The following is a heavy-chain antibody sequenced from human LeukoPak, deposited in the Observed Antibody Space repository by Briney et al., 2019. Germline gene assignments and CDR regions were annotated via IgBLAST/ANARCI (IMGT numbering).Heavy chain of an antibody. Sequence: GESLKISCKGSGYSFSTFWIAWVRQMPGKGMGWLGIIYPADSDTRYSPSFQGRVATSADESIPTAYLKWRSLKASDSAMLYCARSVYSSSCYYWGQGTLVTVSS. D-gene: IGHD6-13*01. CDR2: IYPADSDT. V-gene: IGHV5-51*01. CDR1: GYSFSTFW. CDR3: ARSVYSSSCYY. J-gene: IGHJ4*02.